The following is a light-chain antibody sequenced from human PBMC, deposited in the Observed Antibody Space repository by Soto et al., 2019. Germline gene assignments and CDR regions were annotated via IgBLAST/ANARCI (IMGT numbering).Light chain of an antibody. V-gene: IGKV1-9*01. CDR2: AAS. CDR3: QGLNRDTPMYT. Sequence: IQLTQSPSFLSAFVGDRVTITCRASQGTSGFLAWYQQRPGKAPKLLIYAASTWQGGVPIRFSGSGSGTQFNLTSSIQQPEDFATYYSQGLNRDTPMYTFGQRTKQDIQ. CDR1: QGTSGF. J-gene: IGKJ2*01.